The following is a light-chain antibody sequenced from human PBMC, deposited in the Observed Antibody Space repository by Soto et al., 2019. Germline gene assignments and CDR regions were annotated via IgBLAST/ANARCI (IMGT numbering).Light chain of an antibody. CDR1: SGDVGNYKY. V-gene: IGLV2-14*01. CDR2: EVS. J-gene: IGLJ1*01. Sequence: QSVLTQPASVSGSPGQSITISCPGTSGDVGNYKYVSWYQQHPGKAPKLMIYEVSNRPSGVSNRFSGSKSGNTASLTISGLQAEDETDYYCFSYTSSGTYVFGTGTKVTVL. CDR3: FSYTSSGTYV.